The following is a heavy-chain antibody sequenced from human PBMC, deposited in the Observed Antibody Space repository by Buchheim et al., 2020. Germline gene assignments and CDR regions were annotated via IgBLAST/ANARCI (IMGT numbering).Heavy chain of an antibody. CDR2: ISGRGGST. J-gene: IGHJ4*02. CDR1: GFTFSSYA. Sequence: EVQLLESGGGLVQPGGSLRLSCAASGFTFSSYAMSWVRQAPGKGLEWVSAISGRGGSTYYADSVKGRFTISRDNSKNTLYLKMNSLGAEDTAVYYCAKDRLREYFDWLLDKRDGIDYWGKGTL. CDR3: AKDRLREYFDWLLDKRDGIDY. D-gene: IGHD3-9*01. V-gene: IGHV3-23*01.